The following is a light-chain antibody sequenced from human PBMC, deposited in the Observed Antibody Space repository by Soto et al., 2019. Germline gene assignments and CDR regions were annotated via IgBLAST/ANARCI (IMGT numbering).Light chain of an antibody. CDR3: CSYGGTTTPL. CDR1: SSDVGAYNY. J-gene: IGLJ2*01. Sequence: QSALTQPRSVSGSPGQSVTMSCTGTSSDVGAYNYVSWYQQHPGKAPKLMIYDVSKRPSGVPDRFSGSKSGNTASLTISGLQAEDEADYYCCSYGGTTTPLFGGGTKLTVL. CDR2: DVS. V-gene: IGLV2-11*01.